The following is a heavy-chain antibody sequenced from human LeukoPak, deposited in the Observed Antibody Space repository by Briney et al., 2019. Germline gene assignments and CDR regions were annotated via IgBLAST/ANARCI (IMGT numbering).Heavy chain of an antibody. Sequence: PSETLSLTCTVSGGSISSGSYYWSWIRQPAGKGLEWIGRIYTSGSTNYNPSLKSRVTISVDTSKNQFSLKLSSVTAADTAVYYCAREDYYDSSGYYYWGQGTLVTVSS. CDR2: IYTSGST. D-gene: IGHD3-22*01. CDR1: GGSISSGSYY. J-gene: IGHJ4*02. V-gene: IGHV4-61*02. CDR3: AREDYYDSSGYYY.